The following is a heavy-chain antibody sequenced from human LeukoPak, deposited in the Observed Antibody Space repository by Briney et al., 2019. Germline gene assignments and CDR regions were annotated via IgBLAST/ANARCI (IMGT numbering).Heavy chain of an antibody. Sequence: SETLSLTCTVSGGSISSYYWSWIRQPAGKGLEWIGRIYTSGSTNYNPSLKSRVTMSVDTSKNQFSLKLSSVTAADTAVYYCARDLSDDSGNPNWFDPWGQGTLVTVSS. V-gene: IGHV4-4*07. CDR3: ARDLSDDSGNPNWFDP. J-gene: IGHJ5*02. D-gene: IGHD1-26*01. CDR2: IYTSGST. CDR1: GGSISSYY.